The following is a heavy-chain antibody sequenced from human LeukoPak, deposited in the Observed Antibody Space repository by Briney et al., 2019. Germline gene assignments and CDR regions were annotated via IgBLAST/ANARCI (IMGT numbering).Heavy chain of an antibody. CDR1: GGSNSSYY. V-gene: IGHV4-4*07. Sequence: SETLSLTCTVSGGSNSSYYWSWIRQPAGKGLEWIGRIYTSGSTNYNPSLKSRVTMSVDTSKNQFSLKLSSVTAADTAVYYCARGRGQLWLLPYRTTHPYFDYWGQGTLVTVSS. CDR2: IYTSGST. D-gene: IGHD5-18*01. CDR3: ARGRGQLWLLPYRTTHPYFDY. J-gene: IGHJ4*02.